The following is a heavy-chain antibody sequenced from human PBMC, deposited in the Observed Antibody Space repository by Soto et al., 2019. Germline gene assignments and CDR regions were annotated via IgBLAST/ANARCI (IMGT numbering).Heavy chain of an antibody. J-gene: IGHJ6*02. CDR3: ARDKDRQHLGGNYYYILDV. Sequence: ASVKVSCKASVGTFSNSAISWVRQAPGQGLEWMGGIMPIFRTPDYAQRFQGRVTITADESTSTAYMELSGLRPDDTAVYYCARDKDRQHLGGNYYYILDVWGQGTTVTVSS. CDR1: VGTFSNSA. V-gene: IGHV1-69*13. CDR2: IMPIFRTP.